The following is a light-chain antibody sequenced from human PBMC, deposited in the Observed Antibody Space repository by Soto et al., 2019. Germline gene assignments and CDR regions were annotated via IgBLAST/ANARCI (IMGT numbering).Light chain of an antibody. CDR1: QGISSY. CDR2: AAS. V-gene: IGKV1-8*01. Sequence: AIRMTQSPSSFSASTGDRVTITCRASQGISSYLAWYQQKPGKAPKLLIYAASTLQSGVPSRFSGSGSGTDFTLTISCLQSEDFATYYCQLYYSYPPYTFGQGTKLEIK. CDR3: QLYYSYPPYT. J-gene: IGKJ2*01.